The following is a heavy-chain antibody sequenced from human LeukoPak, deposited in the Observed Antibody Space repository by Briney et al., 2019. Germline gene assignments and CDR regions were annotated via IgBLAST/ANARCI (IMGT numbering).Heavy chain of an antibody. CDR1: GFTFSDSY. Sequence: GGSLRLSCAASGFTFSDSYMSWIRQAPGKGREWVSYISSSSTYTDYAGSVKGRFTISRDNARNSLYLQMNSLRDEDTAVYYCARGADSGSYLFDYWGQGALVTVSS. V-gene: IGHV3-11*06. J-gene: IGHJ4*02. CDR2: ISSSSTYT. D-gene: IGHD1-26*01. CDR3: ARGADSGSYLFDY.